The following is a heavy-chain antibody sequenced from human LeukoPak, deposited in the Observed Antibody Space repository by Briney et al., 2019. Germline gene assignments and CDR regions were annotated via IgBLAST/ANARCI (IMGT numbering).Heavy chain of an antibody. D-gene: IGHD3-22*01. CDR1: GFTFSSYG. Sequence: PGGSLTLSCAASGFTFSSYGMLWVRHAPGKGLEWVAVISYDGSNKYYADSVTGRFTISRDNSKITLYLQMNSLRAEDTAVYYCAKDSGDSSGYDYWGQGTLVTVSS. CDR2: ISYDGSNK. CDR3: AKDSGDSSGYDY. V-gene: IGHV3-30*18. J-gene: IGHJ4*02.